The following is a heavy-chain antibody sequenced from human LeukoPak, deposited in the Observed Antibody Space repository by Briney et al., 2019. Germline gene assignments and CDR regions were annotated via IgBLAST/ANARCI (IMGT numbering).Heavy chain of an antibody. Sequence: PGGSLRLSCAASGFTFSSYSMNWVRQAPGKGLEWVSSISSSSSYIYYADSVKGRFTISRDNSKNTLYLQMSNLRADDTAVYYRAKGQRPQECGGDCDIPYYYVMDVWGQGTTVTVSS. J-gene: IGHJ6*02. V-gene: IGHV3-21*04. CDR3: AKGQRPQECGGDCDIPYYYVMDV. CDR1: GFTFSSYS. CDR2: ISSSSSYI. D-gene: IGHD2-21*02.